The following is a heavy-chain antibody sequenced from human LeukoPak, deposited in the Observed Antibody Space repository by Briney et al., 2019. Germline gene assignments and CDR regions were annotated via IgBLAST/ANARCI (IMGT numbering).Heavy chain of an antibody. CDR2: ISSSGSTI. CDR3: ARGSFGSWYFDY. D-gene: IGHD1-26*01. Sequence: TGGSLRLSCAASGFTFSSYEMNWVRQAPGKGLEWVSYISSSGSTIHYADSVKGRFTISRDNAKNSLYLQMNSLRAEDTAVYYCARGSFGSWYFDYWGQGTLVTVSS. J-gene: IGHJ4*02. V-gene: IGHV3-48*03. CDR1: GFTFSSYE.